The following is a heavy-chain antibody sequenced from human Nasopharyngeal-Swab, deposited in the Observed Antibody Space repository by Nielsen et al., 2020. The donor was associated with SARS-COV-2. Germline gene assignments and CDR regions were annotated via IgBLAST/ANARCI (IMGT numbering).Heavy chain of an antibody. CDR2: ISGSGGNT. V-gene: IGHV3-23*01. J-gene: IGHJ4*02. CDR3: ADPPFSEY. CDR1: GFTFSSYA. Sequence: GGSLRLSCAASGFTFSSYAMSWVRQAPGKGLEWVSGISGSGGNTEYAGSVKGRFTISRDNSKNTLYLQMNSLRADDTAVYYCADPPFSEYWGQGTLVTVSS.